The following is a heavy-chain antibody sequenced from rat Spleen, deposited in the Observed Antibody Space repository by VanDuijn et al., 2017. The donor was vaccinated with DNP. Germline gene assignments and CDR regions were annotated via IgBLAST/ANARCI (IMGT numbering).Heavy chain of an antibody. D-gene: IGHD1-1*01. CDR3: ARGSTTVDYWYFDF. CDR2: ITRTGGGT. V-gene: IGHV5-31*01. Sequence: EVQLVESGGDLVQSGRSLQLSCIASGFTFSNYWMTWIRQVPGKGLEWVASITRTGGGTYYPDSVKGRFTISRDNAKNTLYLQMNSLRSDDTATYYCARGSTTVDYWYFDFWGPGTMVTVSS. CDR1: GFTFSNYW. J-gene: IGHJ1*01.